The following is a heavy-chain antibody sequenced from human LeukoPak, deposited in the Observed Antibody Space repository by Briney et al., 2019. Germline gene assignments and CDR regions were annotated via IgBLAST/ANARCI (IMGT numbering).Heavy chain of an antibody. Sequence: ASVKVSCKASGYIFVTYALQWVRQAPGQGLELMGWSNAGNGNTKYSQKFQDRVSMTRDTSASAAYMELSSLRSEDTAVYYCARATTDYYYYGMDVWGQGTTVTVSS. CDR3: ARATTDYYYYGMDV. D-gene: IGHD1-14*01. J-gene: IGHJ6*02. CDR1: GYIFVTYA. CDR2: SNAGNGNT. V-gene: IGHV1-3*01.